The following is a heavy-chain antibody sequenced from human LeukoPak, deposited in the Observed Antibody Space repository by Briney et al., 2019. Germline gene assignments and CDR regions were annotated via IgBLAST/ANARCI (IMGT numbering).Heavy chain of an antibody. V-gene: IGHV3-23*01. CDR2: ISGSGGST. CDR3: ARNILFAFDI. Sequence: GGSLRLSCAASGXTFTNYAMNWVRQAPGKGLEWVSTISGSGGSTYYADSMKGRFTISRDNSKNTLYLQVNSLRAEDTAMYYCARNILFAFDIWGQGTMVTVSS. CDR1: GXTFTNYA. J-gene: IGHJ3*02.